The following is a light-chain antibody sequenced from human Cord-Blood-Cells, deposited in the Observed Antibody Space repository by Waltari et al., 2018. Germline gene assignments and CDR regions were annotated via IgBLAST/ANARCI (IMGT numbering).Light chain of an antibody. Sequence: DIQMTQSPSTLSASVGDRATITCRASQSLSSRLALYQQQPGKAPKLLIYKASSLESGVPSRFSGSGSGTEFTLTISSLQPDDFATYYCQQYNSYSRTFGQGTKVEIK. V-gene: IGKV1-5*03. J-gene: IGKJ1*01. CDR3: QQYNSYSRT. CDR1: QSLSSR. CDR2: KAS.